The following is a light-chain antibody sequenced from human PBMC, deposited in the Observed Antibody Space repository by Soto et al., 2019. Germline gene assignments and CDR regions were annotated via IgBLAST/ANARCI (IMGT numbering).Light chain of an antibody. V-gene: IGLV2-14*01. CDR2: EVS. Sequence: QSVLTQPASVSGSPGQSITISCTGTSSDVGGYNYVSWYQQHPGKAPKLMIYEVSNRPSGVSNRFSGSKSGNTASLTISGLQAENEADYYCSSYTRSRVYVFGTGTKLTAL. CDR1: SSDVGGYNY. CDR3: SSYTRSRVYV. J-gene: IGLJ1*01.